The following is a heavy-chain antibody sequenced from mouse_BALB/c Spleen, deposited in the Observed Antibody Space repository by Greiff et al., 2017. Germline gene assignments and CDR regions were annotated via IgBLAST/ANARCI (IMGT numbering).Heavy chain of an antibody. D-gene: IGHD2-12*01. CDR1: GYSITSGYY. V-gene: IGHV3-6*02. CDR3: ARDYDSYFDY. CDR2: ISYDGSN. Sequence: EVQLQESGPGLVKPSQSLSLTCSVTGYSITSGYYWNWIRQFPGNKLEWMGYISYDGSNNYNPSLKNRISITRDTSKNQFFLKLNSVTTEDTATYYCARDYDSYFDYWGQGTTLTVSS. J-gene: IGHJ2*01.